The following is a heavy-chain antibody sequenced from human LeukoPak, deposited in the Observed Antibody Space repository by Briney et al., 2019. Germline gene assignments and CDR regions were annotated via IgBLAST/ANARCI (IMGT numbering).Heavy chain of an antibody. CDR2: VSSSGTT. J-gene: IGHJ3*02. V-gene: IGHV4-31*03. CDR1: GGSISRDVHY. CDR3: AREMVRDAFDI. Sequence: PSETLSLTCTVSGGSISRDVHYWSWIRQYPGKCLESIGSVSSSGTTTYNPSLKSRVTISLDTSQNQFSLNLRSLTAADTAVYYCAREMVRDAFDIWGQGTMVTVSS. D-gene: IGHD2-8*01.